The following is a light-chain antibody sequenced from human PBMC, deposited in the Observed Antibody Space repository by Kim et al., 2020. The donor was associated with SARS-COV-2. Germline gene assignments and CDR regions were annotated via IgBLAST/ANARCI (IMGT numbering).Light chain of an antibody. Sequence: DIQMTQSPSTLSASVGDRVTITCRASQSFSSWLAWYQQKPGKAPKLLIYKASSLQSGVPSRFSGSGSGTEFTLTISSLQPDDFATYFCQQYDTYSKYTFGQGTKLEI. CDR3: QQYDTYSKYT. CDR2: KAS. CDR1: QSFSSW. V-gene: IGKV1-5*03. J-gene: IGKJ2*01.